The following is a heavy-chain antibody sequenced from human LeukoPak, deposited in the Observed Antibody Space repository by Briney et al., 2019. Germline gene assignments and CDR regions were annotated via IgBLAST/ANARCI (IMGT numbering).Heavy chain of an antibody. V-gene: IGHV3-23*01. CDR3: AKGWATVPNDY. D-gene: IGHD4-17*01. CDR1: GITFNTYA. J-gene: IGHJ4*02. CDR2: ISGGGNTT. Sequence: GGSLRLSCKVSGITFNTYAMSWFRQAPGRGLNWVSGISGGGNTTYYTDSVKGRFAIYRDNSRNTLYLQMNSLRAEDTAVYFCAKGWATVPNDYWGQGTLVTVSS.